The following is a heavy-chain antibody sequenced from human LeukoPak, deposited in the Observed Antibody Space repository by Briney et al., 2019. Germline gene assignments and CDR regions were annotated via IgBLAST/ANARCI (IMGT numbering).Heavy chain of an antibody. J-gene: IGHJ6*02. CDR2: ISYDGSDK. CDR3: ARERTIFGVVTNAGMDV. CDR1: GFTFSSYA. Sequence: QAGGSLRLSCAASGFTFSSYAMHWVRQAPGKGLEWVAVISYDGSDKYYADSVKGRFTISRDDSKNTLYLQMNSLRAEDTAVYYCARERTIFGVVTNAGMDVWGQGTTVTVSS. D-gene: IGHD3-3*01. V-gene: IGHV3-30-3*01.